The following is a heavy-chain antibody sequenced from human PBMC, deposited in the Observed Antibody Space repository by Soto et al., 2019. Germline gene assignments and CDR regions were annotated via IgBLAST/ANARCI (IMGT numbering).Heavy chain of an antibody. CDR1: GFTFSSCA. J-gene: IGHJ4*02. D-gene: IGHD3-22*01. CDR2: ISGNGGST. Sequence: HPGGSLRLSCAASGFTFSSCAMGWVRQAPGKGLEWVSGISGNGGSTYYADSVKGRFTISRDTSKNTLYLQMDSLGAEDTAIYYCATVVGDGNDYYDFWGQGTLVTVSS. V-gene: IGHV3-23*01. CDR3: ATVVGDGNDYYDF.